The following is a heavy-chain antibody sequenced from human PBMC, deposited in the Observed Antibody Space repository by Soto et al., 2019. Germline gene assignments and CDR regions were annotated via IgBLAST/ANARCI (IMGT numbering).Heavy chain of an antibody. CDR3: ARVPGP. Sequence: QLQLQESGSGLMKPSQTLSLTCAVSGGSISSGGYSCIWFRQPPGKGLEGIGYTYHSGSTYCNPSTKSRVAIAVDRSKNQFSLKLSSVTAAHTAVYYCARVPGPWSQRTLVPVSS. V-gene: IGHV4-30-2*01. CDR1: GGSISSGGYS. CDR2: TYHSGST. J-gene: IGHJ5*02.